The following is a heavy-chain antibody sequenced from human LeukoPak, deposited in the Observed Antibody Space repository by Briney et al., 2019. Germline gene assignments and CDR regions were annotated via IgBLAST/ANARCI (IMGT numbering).Heavy chain of an antibody. V-gene: IGHV4-59*08. CDR1: GGSISNYY. Sequence: SETLSLTCIVSGGSISNYYWSWIRQPPGKGLEWIGYIHYSGSTNYNPSLKSRVTISVDTSKNQFSLKLTSVTAADTAVYYCARQSIGYFDSWGQGTLATVSS. J-gene: IGHJ4*02. CDR2: IHYSGST. CDR3: ARQSIGYFDS.